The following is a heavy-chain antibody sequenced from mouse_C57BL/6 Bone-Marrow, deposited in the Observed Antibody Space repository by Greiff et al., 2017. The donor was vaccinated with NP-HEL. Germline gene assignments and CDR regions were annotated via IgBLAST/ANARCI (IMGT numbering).Heavy chain of an antibody. CDR1: GYTFTSYW. Sequence: QVQLQQPGAELVRPGSSVKLSCKASGYTFTSYWMHWVKQRPIQGLEWIGNIDPSDSETHYNQKFKDKATLTVDKSSSTAYMQLSSLTSEDSAVYYCARDYDYGRAWFAYWGQGTLVTVSA. J-gene: IGHJ3*01. V-gene: IGHV1-52*01. CDR3: ARDYDYGRAWFAY. CDR2: IDPSDSET. D-gene: IGHD2-4*01.